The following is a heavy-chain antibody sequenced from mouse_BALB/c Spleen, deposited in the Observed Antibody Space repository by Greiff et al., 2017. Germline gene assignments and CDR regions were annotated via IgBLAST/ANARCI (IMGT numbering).Heavy chain of an antibody. CDR3: ARNYGSSSFAY. CDR1: GFTFRSFG. J-gene: IGHJ3*01. CDR2: ISSGSSTI. D-gene: IGHD1-1*01. Sequence: EVQLVESGGGLVQPGGSRKLSCAASGFTFRSFGMHWVRQAPEKGLEWVAYISSGSSTIYYADTVKGRFTISRDNPKNTLFLQMTSLRSEDTAMYYCARNYGSSSFAYWGQGTLVTVSA. V-gene: IGHV5-17*02.